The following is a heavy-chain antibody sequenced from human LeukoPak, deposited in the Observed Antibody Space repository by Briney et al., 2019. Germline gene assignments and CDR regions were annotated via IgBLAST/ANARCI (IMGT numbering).Heavy chain of an antibody. CDR2: ISVYNGNT. CDR3: ARDEGSGYDSLDY. J-gene: IGHJ4*02. CDR1: GYTFSNYG. D-gene: IGHD5-12*01. V-gene: IGHV1-18*01. Sequence: VGSLRVSCKASGYTFSNYGFSWVRQAPGQGLEWMGWISVYNGNTNYAQKFQGRVTMTTDTSTRTAFMELRSLRSDDTAVYFCARDEGSGYDSLDYWGQGTLVTVSS.